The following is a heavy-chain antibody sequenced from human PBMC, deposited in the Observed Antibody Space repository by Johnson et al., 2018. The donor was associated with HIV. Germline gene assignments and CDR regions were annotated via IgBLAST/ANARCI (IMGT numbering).Heavy chain of an antibody. Sequence: QVQLVESGGGVVQPGRSLRLSCAASGFTFSSYGMHWVRKAPGKGLEWVAVISYDGSNKYYADSVKGRFTISRDNSKNTLYLQMNSLRAEDTAVYYCAKGFYSSSSSDAFDIWGQGTMVTVSS. CDR1: GFTFSSYG. J-gene: IGHJ3*02. V-gene: IGHV3-30*18. CDR2: ISYDGSNK. CDR3: AKGFYSSSSSDAFDI. D-gene: IGHD6-6*01.